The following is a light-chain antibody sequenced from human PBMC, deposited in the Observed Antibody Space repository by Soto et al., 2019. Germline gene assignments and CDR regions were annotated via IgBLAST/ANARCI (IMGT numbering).Light chain of an antibody. CDR2: GAS. CDR3: QQYGSSPPRT. CDR1: QSVSSN. J-gene: IGKJ1*01. V-gene: IGKV3-15*01. Sequence: EIVMTQSPATLSVSPGERATLSCRASQSVSSNLAWYQHKPGQAPRLLIYGASTRATGIPARFSGSGSGTEFTLTISSLQSEDFAVYYCQQYGSSPPRTFGQGTKVE.